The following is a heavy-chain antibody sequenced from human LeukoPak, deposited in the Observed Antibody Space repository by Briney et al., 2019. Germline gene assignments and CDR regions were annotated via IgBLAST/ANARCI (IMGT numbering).Heavy chain of an antibody. CDR3: ARVGPNTFRPYYFDF. Sequence: SETLSLTCTVSGGSISSGGYYWSWIRQPPGKGLEWIGYIYHSGSTYYNPSLKSRVTISVDTSKNQFSLKLSSVTAADTAVYYCARVGPNTFRPYYFDFWGQGTLVTVSS. D-gene: IGHD2/OR15-2a*01. J-gene: IGHJ4*02. CDR2: IYHSGST. V-gene: IGHV4-30-2*01. CDR1: GGSISSGGYY.